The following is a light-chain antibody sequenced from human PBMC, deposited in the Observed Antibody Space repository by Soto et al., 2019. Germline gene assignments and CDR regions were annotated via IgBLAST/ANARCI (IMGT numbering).Light chain of an antibody. V-gene: IGLV2-14*01. CDR1: SSDVGGYNY. CDR3: SSYTSSSSLWV. CDR2: DVS. Sequence: QSALTQPASVSGSPGQSITISCTGTSSDVGGYNYVSWYQQHPGKAPKLMIYDVSNRTSGVSNRFSGSKSGNTASLTISGLQAEDEDDYYCSSYTSSSSLWVFGAGTKVTVL. J-gene: IGLJ3*02.